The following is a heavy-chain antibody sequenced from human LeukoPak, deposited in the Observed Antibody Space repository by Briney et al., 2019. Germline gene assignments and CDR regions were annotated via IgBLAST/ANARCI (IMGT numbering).Heavy chain of an antibody. CDR3: ARERVGAALHDAFDI. Sequence: GASVKVTCKASGYTLTSYGISWVRQAPGQGLEWMGWISAYNGTTNYAQKLQGRVTMTTDTSTSTAYMELRSLRSDDTAVYYWARERVGAALHDAFDIWGQGTMVTVSS. D-gene: IGHD2-15*01. CDR1: GYTLTSYG. CDR2: ISAYNGTT. V-gene: IGHV1-18*01. J-gene: IGHJ3*02.